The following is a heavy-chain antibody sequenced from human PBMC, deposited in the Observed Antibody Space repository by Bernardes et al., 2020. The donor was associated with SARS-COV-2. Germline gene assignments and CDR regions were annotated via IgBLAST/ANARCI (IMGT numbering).Heavy chain of an antibody. Sequence: GGSLRLSCAASGFTFSDYNMNWVRQAPGKGLEWVSYISTRSSAIYYADSVKGRFTISRDNAKNSLYLQMNSLRAEDTAVYYCARERSSSWYELDDSYYSDMDVWGQGTTVTVSS. CDR2: ISTRSSAI. CDR1: GFTFSDYN. J-gene: IGHJ6*02. V-gene: IGHV3-48*01. D-gene: IGHD6-13*01. CDR3: ARERSSSWYELDDSYYSDMDV.